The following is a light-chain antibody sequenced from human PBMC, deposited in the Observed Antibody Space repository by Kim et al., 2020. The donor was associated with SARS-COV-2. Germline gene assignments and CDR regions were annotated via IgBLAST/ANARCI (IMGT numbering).Light chain of an antibody. Sequence: SPGERATLSCRASQSVSSNLAWYQQKTGQAPRLLIYGASTRATGIPARFSGSGSGTEFTLTISSLQSEDFAVYYCKQYNNWPPWTFGQGTKVDIK. CDR2: GAS. J-gene: IGKJ1*01. CDR1: QSVSSN. CDR3: KQYNNWPPWT. V-gene: IGKV3-15*01.